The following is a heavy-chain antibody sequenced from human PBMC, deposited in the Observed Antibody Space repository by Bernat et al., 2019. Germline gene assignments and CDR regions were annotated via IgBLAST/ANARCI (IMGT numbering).Heavy chain of an antibody. Sequence: EVQLVESGGGFVQPGGSLRLSCAASGFTVSSNYMSWVRQAPGKGLEWVSVIYSGGSTYYADSVKGRFTISRDNSKNTLYLQMNSLRAEDTAVYYCARDKAVAGTEGFFDYWGQGTLVTVSS. CDR2: IYSGGST. D-gene: IGHD6-19*01. J-gene: IGHJ4*02. V-gene: IGHV3-66*01. CDR1: GFTVSSNY. CDR3: ARDKAVAGTEGFFDY.